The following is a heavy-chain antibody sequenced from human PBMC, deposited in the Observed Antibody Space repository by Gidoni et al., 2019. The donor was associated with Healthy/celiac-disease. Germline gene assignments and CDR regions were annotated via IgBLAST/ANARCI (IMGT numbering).Heavy chain of an antibody. V-gene: IGHV4-34*01. CDR3: ARANPRWLHIPNYGMDV. Sequence: WIRQPPGKGLEWIGEINHSGSTNYNPSLKSRVTISVDTSKNQFSLKLSSVTAADTAVYYCARANPRWLHIPNYGMDVWGQGTTVTVSS. J-gene: IGHJ6*02. D-gene: IGHD5-12*01. CDR2: INHSGST.